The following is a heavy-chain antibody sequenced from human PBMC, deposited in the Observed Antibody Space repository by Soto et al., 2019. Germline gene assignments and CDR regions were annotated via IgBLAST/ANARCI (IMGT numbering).Heavy chain of an antibody. J-gene: IGHJ4*02. CDR2: ISAYNGNT. D-gene: IGHD3-22*01. CDR3: ARVFAEVVITTGYYFDY. V-gene: IGHV1-18*04. Sequence: ASVKVSCKASGYTFTSYGISWVRQAPGQGLEWMGWISAYNGNTNYAQKLQGRVTMTTDTSTSTAYMELRSLRSDDTAVYYCARVFAEVVITTGYYFDYWGQGTLVTVPQ. CDR1: GYTFTSYG.